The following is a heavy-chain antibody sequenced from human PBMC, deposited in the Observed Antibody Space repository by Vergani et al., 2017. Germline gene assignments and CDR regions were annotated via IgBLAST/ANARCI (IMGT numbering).Heavy chain of an antibody. J-gene: IGHJ5*02. Sequence: QVQLVQSGAEVKKPGASVKVSCKASGYPFTSYGISWVRQAPGQGLECMGWINPNSGGTNYAQKFQSRVTMTRDTSISTAYMELSRLRSDVPAVYYCARAQFTMVRGARGNWFDPWGQGTLVTVSS. D-gene: IGHD3-10*01. V-gene: IGHV1-2*02. CDR3: ARAQFTMVRGARGNWFDP. CDR2: INPNSGGT. CDR1: GYPFTSYG.